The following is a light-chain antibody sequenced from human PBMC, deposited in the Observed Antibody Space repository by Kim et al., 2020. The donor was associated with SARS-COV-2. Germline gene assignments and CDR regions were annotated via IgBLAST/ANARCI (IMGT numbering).Light chain of an antibody. V-gene: IGLV1-40*01. CDR3: QSFDTSLSGYV. CDR1: ISNIGTGYD. J-gene: IGLJ1*01. Sequence: QRVTISCTGSISNIGTGYDVHWYQHLPGTAPKLLIYGNINRPSGVPDRFSGSKSGTSASLAITGLQAEDEADYYCQSFDTSLSGYVFGTGTKVTVL. CDR2: GNI.